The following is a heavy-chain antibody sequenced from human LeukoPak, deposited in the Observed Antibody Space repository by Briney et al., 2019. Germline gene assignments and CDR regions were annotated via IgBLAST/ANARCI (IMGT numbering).Heavy chain of an antibody. Sequence: PSETLSLTCTVSGDSINTSNYFWGWIRQSTGKGLEWIGNIYYIGTSDYNPSLNSRVTISIDTSKNQFSLNLRSVTAADTAFYYCARHRSGSYIRYFDFWGQGALVTVSS. V-gene: IGHV4-39*01. CDR1: GDSINTSNYF. J-gene: IGHJ4*02. CDR2: IYYIGTS. D-gene: IGHD1-26*01. CDR3: ARHRSGSYIRYFDF.